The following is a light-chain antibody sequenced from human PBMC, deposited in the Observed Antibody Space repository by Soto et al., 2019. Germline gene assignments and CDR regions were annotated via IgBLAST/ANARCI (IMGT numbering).Light chain of an antibody. Sequence: EIVLTQSPGTLSLSPGERATLSCRASQSITSNFLAWYQQKPGQTPRLLIYGASTRATGIPDRFSGSGSGTDFTLTITRLEPTDFAVYYCHQYGSSPGTFGQGTK. CDR3: HQYGSSPGT. CDR2: GAS. J-gene: IGKJ1*01. CDR1: QSITSNF. V-gene: IGKV3-20*01.